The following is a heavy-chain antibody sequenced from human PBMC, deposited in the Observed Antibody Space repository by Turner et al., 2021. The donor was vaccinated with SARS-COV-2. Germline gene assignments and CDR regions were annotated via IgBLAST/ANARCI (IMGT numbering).Heavy chain of an antibody. Sequence: QVRLQESGSGLVKPSETLSLTCSVSNGSISKSGSYWGWLRQPPGKGLEWIGSVYYSGSTYYNPSLNTGVTVSVDTSKNQFFLRLTSVTAADTAVYYCARHSDAMVVVGHLDFWGQGIPVTVSS. CDR1: NGSISKSGSY. J-gene: IGHJ4*02. CDR2: VYYSGST. CDR3: ARHSDAMVVVGHLDF. D-gene: IGHD3-22*01. V-gene: IGHV4-39*01.